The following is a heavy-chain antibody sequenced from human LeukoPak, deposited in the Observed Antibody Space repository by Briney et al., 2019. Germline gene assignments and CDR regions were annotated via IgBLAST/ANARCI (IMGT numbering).Heavy chain of an antibody. J-gene: IGHJ4*02. Sequence: GASVKVSCKASGYTFTSYGISWVRQAPGQGLEWMGWISAYNGNTNYAQKLQGRVTITTDTSTSTAYMELRSLRSDDTAVYYCARDAIYCSSTSCYRYFDYWGQGTLVTVSS. CDR1: GYTFTSYG. V-gene: IGHV1-18*01. CDR3: ARDAIYCSSTSCYRYFDY. CDR2: ISAYNGNT. D-gene: IGHD2-2*01.